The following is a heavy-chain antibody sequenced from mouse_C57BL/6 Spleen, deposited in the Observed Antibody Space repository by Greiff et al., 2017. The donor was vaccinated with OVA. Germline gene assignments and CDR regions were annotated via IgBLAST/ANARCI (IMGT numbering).Heavy chain of an antibody. Sequence: QVQLKQPGAELVKPGASVKLSCKASGYTFTSYWMHWVKQRPGRGLEWIGRSAPNSGGTKDNEKFKSKATLTVDKPSSTAYMQLSSLTSEDSAVYYCAREDDYDGYFDYWGQGTTLTVSS. CDR1: GYTFTSYW. CDR3: AREDDYDGYFDY. D-gene: IGHD2-4*01. CDR2: SAPNSGGT. J-gene: IGHJ2*01. V-gene: IGHV1-72*01.